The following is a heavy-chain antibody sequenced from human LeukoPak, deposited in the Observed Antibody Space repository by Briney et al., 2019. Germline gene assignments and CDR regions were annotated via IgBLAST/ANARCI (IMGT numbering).Heavy chain of an antibody. Sequence: GESLKISCKGSGYSFASYWIGWVRQMPGKGLEWMGIIYPGDSDTRYSPSFQGQVTISADKSISTAYLQWSSLKASDTAMYYCARLLGSTSPRYNYYYYYGMDVWGQGTTVTASS. CDR2: IYPGDSDT. V-gene: IGHV5-51*01. D-gene: IGHD2-2*01. CDR3: ARLLGSTSPRYNYYYYYGMDV. CDR1: GYSFASYW. J-gene: IGHJ6*02.